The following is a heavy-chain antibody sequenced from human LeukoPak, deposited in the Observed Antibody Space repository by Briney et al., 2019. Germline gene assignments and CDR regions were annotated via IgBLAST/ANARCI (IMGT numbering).Heavy chain of an antibody. Sequence: GGSLRLSCAASGYTFSGYSMNWVRQAPGKGLEWVSYISSSSSTISYADSVKGRFTISRDNAKNSLYLQMNSLRDEDTAVYYCARVSAGSYYNFDYWGQGTLVTVSS. J-gene: IGHJ4*02. CDR2: ISSSSSTI. CDR3: ARVSAGSYYNFDY. D-gene: IGHD3-10*01. V-gene: IGHV3-48*02. CDR1: GYTFSGYS.